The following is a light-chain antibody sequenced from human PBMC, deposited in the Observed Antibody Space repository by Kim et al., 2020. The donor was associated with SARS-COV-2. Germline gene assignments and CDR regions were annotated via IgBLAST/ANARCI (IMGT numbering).Light chain of an antibody. V-gene: IGKV3-20*01. CDR1: QSVSSSY. J-gene: IGKJ2*01. CDR2: GAS. Sequence: EIVLTQSPGALSLSPGERATLSCRASQSVSSSYFAWYQQKPGQAPRLLIYGASSRATGIPDRFSGSGSGTDFTLTVSRLEPEDFAVYYCQQYGSSPGTCGQGTKLEI. CDR3: QQYGSSPGT.